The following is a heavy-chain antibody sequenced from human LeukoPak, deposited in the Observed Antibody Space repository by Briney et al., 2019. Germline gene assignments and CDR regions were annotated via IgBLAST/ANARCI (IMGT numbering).Heavy chain of an antibody. V-gene: IGHV3-15*01. J-gene: IGHJ4*02. CDR1: GFTFSNVW. D-gene: IGHD6-19*01. CDR3: TRDPYSSDWYDY. CDR2: IKTKTDGGTT. Sequence: PGGSLRLSCEASGFTFSNVWMNWVRQAPGKGLEWIGRIKTKTDGGTTEYAAPVKGRFTISRDDSKTVAYLQMNSLKTEDTAVYYCTRDPYSSDWYDYWGQGTLVTVSS.